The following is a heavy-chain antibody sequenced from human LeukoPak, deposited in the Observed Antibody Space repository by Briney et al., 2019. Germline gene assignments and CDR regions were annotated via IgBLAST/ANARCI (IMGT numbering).Heavy chain of an antibody. CDR2: ISGSGGST. J-gene: IGHJ6*04. D-gene: IGHD1-14*01. Sequence: PGGSLRLSCAASGFTFSSYGMSWVRQAPGKGLEWVSAISGSGGSTYYADSVKGRFTISRDNAKNSLYLQMNSLRAEDTAVYYCARDFFTHARQPGLGDVWGKGTTVTVSS. V-gene: IGHV3-23*01. CDR3: ARDFFTHARQPGLGDV. CDR1: GFTFSSYG.